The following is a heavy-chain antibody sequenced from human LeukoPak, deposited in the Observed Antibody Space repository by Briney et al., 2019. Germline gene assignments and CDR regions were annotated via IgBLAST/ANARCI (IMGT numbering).Heavy chain of an antibody. J-gene: IGHJ4*02. D-gene: IGHD7-27*01. Sequence: SETLSLTCTVSGGSIGSYYWSWIRQPPGKGLEWIGYIYYSGSTNYNPSLKSRVTISLDTSKNQFSLRLSSVTAADTAVYYCASRKLGNDYWGQGTLVTVSS. CDR3: ASRKLGNDY. CDR2: IYYSGST. CDR1: GGSIGSYY. V-gene: IGHV4-59*01.